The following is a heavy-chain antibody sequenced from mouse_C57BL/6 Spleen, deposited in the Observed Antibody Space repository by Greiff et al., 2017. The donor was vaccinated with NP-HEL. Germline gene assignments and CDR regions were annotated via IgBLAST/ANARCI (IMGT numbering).Heavy chain of an antibody. CDR1: GYTFTSYW. V-gene: IGHV1-59*01. J-gene: IGHJ3*01. Sequence: QVQLQQPGAELVRPGTSVKLSCKASGYTFTSYWMHWVKQRPGQGLEWIGVIDPSDSYTNYNQKFKGKATLTVDTSSSTAYMQLSSLTSEDSAVYFCARWGDGYYYAWFAYWGQGTLVTVSA. CDR3: ARWGDGYYYAWFAY. D-gene: IGHD2-3*01. CDR2: IDPSDSYT.